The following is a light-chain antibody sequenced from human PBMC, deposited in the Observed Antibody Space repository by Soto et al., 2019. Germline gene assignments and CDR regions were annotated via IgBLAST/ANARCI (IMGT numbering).Light chain of an antibody. CDR2: KVS. CDR1: QSLVLGGGSTY. Sequence: VMTQSPLSLPVTVGQPASISCRSSQSLVLGGGSTYLNWFHQRPGQSPRRLIYKVSNRDSGVPDRFSGSGSGTDFTLKISRVEAEDVGVYYCMQGTHWPYTFGQGTKLEIK. CDR3: MQGTHWPYT. V-gene: IGKV2-30*02. J-gene: IGKJ2*01.